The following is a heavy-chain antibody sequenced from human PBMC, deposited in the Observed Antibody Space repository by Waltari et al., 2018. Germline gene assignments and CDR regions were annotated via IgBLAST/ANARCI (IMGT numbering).Heavy chain of an antibody. J-gene: IGHJ4*02. V-gene: IGHV3-9*03. CDR1: GFTFDDYA. Sequence: EVQLVESGGGLVQPGRSLRLSCAASGFTFDDYAMHWVRQAPGKGLEWVSGISWNSGSIGYADSVKGRFTISRDNAKNSLYLQMNSLRAEDMALYYCARDWSSSESSLDYWGQGTLVTVSS. D-gene: IGHD6-6*01. CDR2: ISWNSGSI. CDR3: ARDWSSSESSLDY.